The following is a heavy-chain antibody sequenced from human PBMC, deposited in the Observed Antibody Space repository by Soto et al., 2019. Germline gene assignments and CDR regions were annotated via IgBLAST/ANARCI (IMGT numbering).Heavy chain of an antibody. CDR2: ISGSGGST. CDR3: AKDYYDSSGYYLFATYFDY. D-gene: IGHD3-22*01. Sequence: GGSLRLSCAASGFTFSSYAMSWVRQAPGKGLEWVSAISGSGGSTYYADSVKGRFTISRDNSKNTLYLQMNSLRAEDTAVYYCAKDYYDSSGYYLFATYFDYWGQGTLVTVSS. V-gene: IGHV3-23*01. J-gene: IGHJ4*02. CDR1: GFTFSSYA.